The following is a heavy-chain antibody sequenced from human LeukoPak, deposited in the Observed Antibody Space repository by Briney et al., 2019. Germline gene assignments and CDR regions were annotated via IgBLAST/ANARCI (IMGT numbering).Heavy chain of an antibody. J-gene: IGHJ5*02. D-gene: IGHD2-2*01. CDR3: ARPGAHCSSTSCYDSNWFDP. Sequence: GASVKVSCKASGYTFTSYGISWVRQAPGQGLEWMGWISAYNGNTNYAQKLQGRVTMTTDTSTSTAYMELRSLRSDDTAVYYCARPGAHCSSTSCYDSNWFDPWGQGTLVTVSS. CDR1: GYTFTSYG. V-gene: IGHV1-18*01. CDR2: ISAYNGNT.